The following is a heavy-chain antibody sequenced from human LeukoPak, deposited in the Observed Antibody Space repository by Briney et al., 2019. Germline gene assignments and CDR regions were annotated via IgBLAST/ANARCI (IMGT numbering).Heavy chain of an antibody. CDR1: GFTFSSYA. J-gene: IGHJ4*02. D-gene: IGHD6-25*01. Sequence: GGALRLSCAASGFTFSSYAMSWVRQAPGKGLEWVSAISGSGGSTYYADSVKGRFTISRDNSKHPLYLKMTSLRATDPAVSYRAKAARPSLKHYLDYWGQGTLVTASS. CDR2: ISGSGGST. CDR3: AKAARPSLKHYLDY. V-gene: IGHV3-23*01.